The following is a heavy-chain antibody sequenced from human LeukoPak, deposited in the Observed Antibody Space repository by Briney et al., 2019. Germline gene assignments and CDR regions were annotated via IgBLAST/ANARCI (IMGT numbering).Heavy chain of an antibody. D-gene: IGHD2-2*01. V-gene: IGHV3-11*01. CDR3: AKRHCSSTSCYDFDY. J-gene: IGHJ4*02. CDR2: ISSSGSTI. CDR1: GFTFSDYY. Sequence: GGSLRLSCAASGFTFSDYYMSWIRQAPGKGLEWVSYISSSGSTIYYADSVKGRFTISRDNAKNSLYLQMNSLRAEDTAVYYCAKRHCSSTSCYDFDYWGQGTLVTVSS.